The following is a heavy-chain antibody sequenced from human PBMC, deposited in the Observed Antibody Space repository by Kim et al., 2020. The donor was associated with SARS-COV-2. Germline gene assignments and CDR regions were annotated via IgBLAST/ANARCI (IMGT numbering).Heavy chain of an antibody. CDR1: GYTFTSYA. D-gene: IGHD1-7*01. V-gene: IGHV1-3*01. CDR2: INAGNGNT. Sequence: ASVKVSCKASGYTFTSYAMHWVRQAPGQRLEWMGWINAGNGNTKYSQKFQGRVTITRDTSASTAYMELSSLRSEDTAVYYCARGTTQGDWFDPWGQGTLVTVSS. J-gene: IGHJ5*02. CDR3: ARGTTQGDWFDP.